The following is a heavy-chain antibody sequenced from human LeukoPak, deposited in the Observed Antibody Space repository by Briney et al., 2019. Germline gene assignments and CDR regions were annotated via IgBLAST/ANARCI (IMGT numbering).Heavy chain of an antibody. D-gene: IGHD3-16*01. CDR2: IIGVLDT. CDR1: GFSFSNFA. V-gene: IGHV3-23*01. J-gene: IGHJ4*02. Sequence: GGSLRLSCAASGFSFSNFAMSWVRQAPARGPEWVSSIIGVLDTFYADSVKGRFTLSRDDSRNTVYLQLNNLRVDDTAVYYCAEANWVSTADAVWWGKENQVTLSS. CDR3: AEANWVSTADAVW.